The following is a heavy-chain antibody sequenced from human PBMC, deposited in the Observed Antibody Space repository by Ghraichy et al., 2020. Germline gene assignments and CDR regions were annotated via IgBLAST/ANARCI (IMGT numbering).Heavy chain of an antibody. CDR2: ISSGGPTK. Sequence: GGSLRLSCTASGFAFNTYAMNWVRQAPGKGLEWISYISSGGPTKYYADAVKGRFTVSRDNPKNSLFLQMSSLRDEDSAVYYCTTGAVLSTARETWGQGTLVTVSS. D-gene: IGHD3-3*02. CDR1: GFAFNTYA. V-gene: IGHV3-48*02. CDR3: TTGAVLSTARET. J-gene: IGHJ5*02.